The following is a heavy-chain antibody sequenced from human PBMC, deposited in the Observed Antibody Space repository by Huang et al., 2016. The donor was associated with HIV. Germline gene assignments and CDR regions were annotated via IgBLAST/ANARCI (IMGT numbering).Heavy chain of an antibody. D-gene: IGHD3-22*01. V-gene: IGHV1-69*13. J-gene: IGHJ4*02. CDR1: GGTFSSFA. Sequence: QVQLVQSGAEVKKPGSSVKVSCKASGGTFSSFAIMWVRQAPGQGLEWRGGIIPTFGTANSAQKFQCRVTITADESTSTAYMELSSLRSEDTAVYYCARARGYYDSSVSYYFDYWGQGTLVTVSS. CDR3: ARARGYYDSSVSYYFDY. CDR2: IIPTFGTA.